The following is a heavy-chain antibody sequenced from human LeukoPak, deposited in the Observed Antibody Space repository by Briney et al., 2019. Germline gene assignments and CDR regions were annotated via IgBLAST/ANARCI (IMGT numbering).Heavy chain of an antibody. CDR1: GFTFSSYS. Sequence: GGSLRLSCAASGFTFSSYSMNWVRQAPGKGLEWVSSISSSSSYIYYADSVKGRFTISRDNAKNSLYLQMNSLRAEDTAVYYCARDACSSTSCYVGWFDPWGQGTLVTVSS. D-gene: IGHD2-2*01. CDR3: ARDACSSTSCYVGWFDP. J-gene: IGHJ5*02. V-gene: IGHV3-21*01. CDR2: ISSSSSYI.